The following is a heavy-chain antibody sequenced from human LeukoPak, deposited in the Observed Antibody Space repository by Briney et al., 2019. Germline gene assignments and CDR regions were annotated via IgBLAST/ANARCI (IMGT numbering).Heavy chain of an antibody. D-gene: IGHD5-18*01. CDR3: ARHTAMALDY. V-gene: IGHV1-69*10. J-gene: IGHJ4*02. CDR2: ISAYNGDT. Sequence: SVKVSCKASGGTFSSYAINWVRQAPGQGLEWMGWISAYNGDTNYAQKFQGRVTITADKSTSTAYMELSSLRSEDTAVYYCARHTAMALDYWGQGTLVTVSS. CDR1: GGTFSSYA.